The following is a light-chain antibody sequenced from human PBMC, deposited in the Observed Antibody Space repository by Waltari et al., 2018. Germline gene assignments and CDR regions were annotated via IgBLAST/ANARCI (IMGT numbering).Light chain of an antibody. J-gene: IGLJ3*02. CDR2: DVS. CDR1: SNDVGGYTY. CDR3: SSYTSSLTLV. V-gene: IGLV2-14*03. Sequence: QSALTQPASVSGSPGQSITISCTGTSNDVGGYTYVSWYQQHPGKAPKLMIYDVSNRPSGVSIRFSGSKSGNTASLTISGLQAEDEADYYCSSYTSSLTLVFGGGTKLTVL.